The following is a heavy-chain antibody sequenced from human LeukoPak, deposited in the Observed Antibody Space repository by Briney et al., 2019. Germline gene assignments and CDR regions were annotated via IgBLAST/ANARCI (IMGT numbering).Heavy chain of an antibody. Sequence: ASVKVSCKASGYTFTSYYVHWVRQAPGQGLEWMGWINPNSGGTNYAQKFQGRVTMTRDTSISTAYMELSRLRSDDTAVYYCARRNSITMVRVLDVWGKGTTVTVSS. CDR1: GYTFTSYY. V-gene: IGHV1-2*02. D-gene: IGHD3-10*01. J-gene: IGHJ6*04. CDR3: ARRNSITMVRVLDV. CDR2: INPNSGGT.